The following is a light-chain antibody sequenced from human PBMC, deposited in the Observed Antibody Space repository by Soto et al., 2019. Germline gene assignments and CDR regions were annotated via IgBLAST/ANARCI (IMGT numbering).Light chain of an antibody. J-gene: IGLJ3*02. CDR2: EGS. CDR3: CSYAGSSTWV. V-gene: IGLV2-23*01. Sequence: QSVLTQPASVSGSPGQSITISCTGTSSDVGSYNLVSWYQQHPGKAPKLMICEGSERPSGVSNRGSGSKSGNTASLTISGLQAEDEADYYCCSYAGSSTWVFGGGTKLTVL. CDR1: SSDVGSYNL.